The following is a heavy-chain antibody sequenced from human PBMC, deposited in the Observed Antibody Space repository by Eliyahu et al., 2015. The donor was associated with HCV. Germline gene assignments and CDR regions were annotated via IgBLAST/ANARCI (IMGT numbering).Heavy chain of an antibody. CDR2: IKSKTDGGTT. J-gene: IGHJ4*02. D-gene: IGHD3-9*01. CDR1: GFTFSNAW. Sequence: EVQLVESGGGLVKPGGSLRLSCAASGFTFSNAWXSWVRQAPGKGLEWVGRIKSKTDGGTTDYAAPVKGRFTISRDDSKNTLYLQMNSLKTEDTAVYYCTTTGPYFDWLLIEGKDYWGQGTLVTVSS. CDR3: TTTGPYFDWLLIEGKDY. V-gene: IGHV3-15*01.